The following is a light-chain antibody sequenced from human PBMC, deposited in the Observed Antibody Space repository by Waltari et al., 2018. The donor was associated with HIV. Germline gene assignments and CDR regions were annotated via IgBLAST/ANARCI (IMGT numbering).Light chain of an antibody. CDR3: CSYAGSYTWV. CDR1: SSDVGASTY. J-gene: IGLJ3*02. Sequence: QSALTQPRSVSGSPGQSVTISCTETSSDVGASTYVSWYQQHPGKAPKVMIYGVSERPSGVPDRFSGSKSGNTASLTISGLQAEDEADYYCCSYAGSYTWVFGGGTKLTVL. V-gene: IGLV2-11*01. CDR2: GVS.